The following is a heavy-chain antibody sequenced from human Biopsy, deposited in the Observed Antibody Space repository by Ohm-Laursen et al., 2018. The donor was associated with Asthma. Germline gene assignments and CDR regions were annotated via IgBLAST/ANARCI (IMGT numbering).Heavy chain of an antibody. V-gene: IGHV3-53*01. CDR1: GFAVSRDH. CDR2: IYSGGAS. CDR3: ARGDSSNWSHYYFDY. D-gene: IGHD3-22*01. Sequence: SLRLSCAATGFAVSRDHMFWVRQAPGKGLEWVSVIYSGGASHTADSVRGRFTISRDYSKNTLYLQMHSLRAEDTAVYYCARGDSSNWSHYYFDYWGQGTLVTVSS. J-gene: IGHJ4*02.